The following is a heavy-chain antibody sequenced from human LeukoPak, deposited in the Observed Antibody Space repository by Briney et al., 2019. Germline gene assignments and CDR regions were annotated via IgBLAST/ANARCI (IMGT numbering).Heavy chain of an antibody. CDR2: IGTAGDT. CDR1: GFTLSNYD. CDR3: ARADNGDAFDI. Sequence: QPGGSLRLSCAASGFTLSNYDMHWVRQATGKGLEWVSAIGTAGDTYYPGSVKGRFTISRENAKNSLYLQMNSLRAGDTAVYYCARADNGDAFDIWGQGTMVTVSS. D-gene: IGHD1-1*01. J-gene: IGHJ3*02. V-gene: IGHV3-13*04.